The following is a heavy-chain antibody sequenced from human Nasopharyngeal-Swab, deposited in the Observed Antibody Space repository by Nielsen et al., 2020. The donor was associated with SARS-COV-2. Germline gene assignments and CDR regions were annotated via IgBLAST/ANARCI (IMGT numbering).Heavy chain of an antibody. CDR3: ARLDTTTPGIAAAGTLDY. Sequence: GGSLRLSCAASGFTFSSYWMHWVRQAPGKGLAWVSRINSDGSSTSYADSVKGRFTISRDNAKNTLYLQMNSLRAEDTAVYYCARLDTTTPGIAAAGTLDYWGQGTLVTVSS. D-gene: IGHD6-13*01. J-gene: IGHJ4*02. CDR2: INSDGSST. CDR1: GFTFSSYW. V-gene: IGHV3-74*01.